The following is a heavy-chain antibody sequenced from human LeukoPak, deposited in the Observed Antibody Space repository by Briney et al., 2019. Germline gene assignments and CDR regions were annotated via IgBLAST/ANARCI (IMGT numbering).Heavy chain of an antibody. CDR2: FDPEDGET. J-gene: IGHJ4*02. Sequence: ASVKVSCKVSGYTLTELSMHWVRQAPGKGLEWMGGFDPEDGETIYAQKFQGRVTITADESTSTAYMELSSLRSEDTAVYYCAHYCSSTSCYRFFGYWGQGTLVTVSS. D-gene: IGHD2-2*01. CDR3: AHYCSSTSCYRFFGY. CDR1: GYTLTELS. V-gene: IGHV1-24*01.